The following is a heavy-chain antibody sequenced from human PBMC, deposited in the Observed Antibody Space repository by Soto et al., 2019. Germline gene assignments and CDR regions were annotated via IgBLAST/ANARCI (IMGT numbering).Heavy chain of an antibody. CDR1: AASITSSY. V-gene: IGHV4-59*01. CDR3: ARGGNRYSNTASGVGGYDY. J-gene: IGHJ4*02. D-gene: IGHD5-12*01. CDR2: IYHTGTT. Sequence: TSETLSLTGSLSAASITSSYWILIRQSPGKGLEWIAYIYHTGTTNYNPSLKSRVTISMDTSTSQFSLSLTSLTTADTAVYFCARGGNRYSNTASGVGGYDYWGQGTLVTFSS.